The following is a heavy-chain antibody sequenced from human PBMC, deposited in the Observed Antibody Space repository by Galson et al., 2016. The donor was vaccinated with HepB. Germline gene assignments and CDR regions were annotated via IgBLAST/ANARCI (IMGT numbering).Heavy chain of an antibody. D-gene: IGHD3-10*01. CDR3: ISESWFN. CDR1: GASISNNNW. V-gene: IGHV4-4*02. Sequence: EPLSLTCAVSGASISNNNWCSWVRQPPGKGLEWIGEIYLSGRSNYNASLKSRLTISMDKSQKQFSLKLTSVTAADTAVYYCISESWFNWGRGTLVTVSS. J-gene: IGHJ4*02. CDR2: IYLSGRS.